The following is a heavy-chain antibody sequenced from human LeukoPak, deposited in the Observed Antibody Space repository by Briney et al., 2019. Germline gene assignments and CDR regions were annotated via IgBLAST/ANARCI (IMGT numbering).Heavy chain of an antibody. J-gene: IGHJ4*02. CDR2: ISSSSSTI. V-gene: IGHV3-48*01. D-gene: IGHD6-19*01. CDR1: GFTFSSYS. Sequence: GGSLRLSCAASGFTFSSYSMNWVRQAPGKGLEWVSYISSSSSTIYYADSVKGRFAISRDNAKNSLYLQMNSLRAEDTAVYYCAKEQWRFDSWGQGTLVTVSS. CDR3: AKEQWRFDS.